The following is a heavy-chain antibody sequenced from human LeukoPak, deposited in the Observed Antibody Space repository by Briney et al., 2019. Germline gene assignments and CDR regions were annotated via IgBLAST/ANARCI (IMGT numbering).Heavy chain of an antibody. CDR1: GFAFIDYA. CDR2: VSASGAST. Sequence: SGASLRLSGASSGFAFIDYAMSWVRHPPRKGLEGVQAVSASGASTYSAGSVEGRFSICRENSKRPLYLQMPSLSAQDPAIYYCADAGYRQLEDYWGQGTLVPISS. V-gene: IGHV3-23*01. J-gene: IGHJ4*02. CDR3: ADAGYRQLEDY. D-gene: IGHD2-2*01.